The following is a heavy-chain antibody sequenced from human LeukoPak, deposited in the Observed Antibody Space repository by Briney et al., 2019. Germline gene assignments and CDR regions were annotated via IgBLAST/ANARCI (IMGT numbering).Heavy chain of an antibody. CDR2: MSSSNSYI. CDR3: ARGYSSSWDY. Sequence: GGSLRLSCAASGVTFSSYSMNWVRQAPGKGLEWVSSMSSSNSYIYYADSVKGRFTISRDNAKNSLDLQINSLRAEDTAVYYCARGYSSSWDYWGQGTLVTVSS. D-gene: IGHD6-13*01. CDR1: GVTFSSYS. V-gene: IGHV3-21*01. J-gene: IGHJ4*02.